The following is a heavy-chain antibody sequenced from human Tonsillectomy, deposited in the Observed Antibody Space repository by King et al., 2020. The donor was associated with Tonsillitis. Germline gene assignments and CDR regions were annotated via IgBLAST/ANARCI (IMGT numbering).Heavy chain of an antibody. CDR3: AKDFEGERLAVGGMAPGAA. CDR2: ISYDGSHK. V-gene: IGHV3-30*18. Sequence: VQLVESGGGVVQPGRSLRLSCAASGFTFSNYGMHWVRQAPGKGLDWVAVISYDGSHKNYADSVKGRFTISRDNSKNTLYLQMNSLRAEDTAVYYCAKDFEGERLAVGGMAPGAAWGQGTLVTVSS. D-gene: IGHD6-19*01. J-gene: IGHJ5*02. CDR1: GFTFSNYG.